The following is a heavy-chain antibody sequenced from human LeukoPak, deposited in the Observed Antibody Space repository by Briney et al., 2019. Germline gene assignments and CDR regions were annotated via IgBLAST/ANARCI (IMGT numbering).Heavy chain of an antibody. D-gene: IGHD3-3*01. J-gene: IGHJ4*02. V-gene: IGHV4-38-2*01. CDR1: GFTFSSYG. Sequence: GSLRLSCAASGFTFSSYGMHWVRQAPGKGLEWIGSIYHSGSTYYNPSLKSRVTISVDTSKNQFSLKLSSVTAADTAVYYCASLSRLRILEWLSRYYFDYWGQGTLVTVSS. CDR2: IYHSGST. CDR3: ASLSRLRILEWLSRYYFDY.